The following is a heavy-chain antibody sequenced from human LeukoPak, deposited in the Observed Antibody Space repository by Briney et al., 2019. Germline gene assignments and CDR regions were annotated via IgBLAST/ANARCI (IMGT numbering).Heavy chain of an antibody. J-gene: IGHJ4*02. Sequence: ASVKVSCKHSGFTFTSSAMQWVRQARGQRLECIGWIVVGRGNTNYAQKFQESVTITRDMSTSTVYMELSSLRSEDTAVYYCAAGRITKEVDYWGQGTLVTVSS. CDR3: AAGRITKEVDY. D-gene: IGHD3-3*01. CDR2: IVVGRGNT. V-gene: IGHV1-58*02. CDR1: GFTFTSSA.